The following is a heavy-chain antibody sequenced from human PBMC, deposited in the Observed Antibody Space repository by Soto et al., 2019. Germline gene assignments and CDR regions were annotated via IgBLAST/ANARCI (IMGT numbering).Heavy chain of an antibody. J-gene: IGHJ4*02. D-gene: IGHD2-21*02. CDR2: ISYDGSNK. CDR1: GFTFSSYA. Sequence: QVQLVESGGGVVQPGRSLRLSGAASGFTFSSYAMHWVRQAPGKGLEWVAVISYDGSNKYYADSVKGRFTISRDNSKNTLYLEMNGLSAEDTAVYYCAREFDVQIVVVTEDEGAFDYWGQGNLVTVSA. CDR3: AREFDVQIVVVTEDEGAFDY. V-gene: IGHV3-30-3*01.